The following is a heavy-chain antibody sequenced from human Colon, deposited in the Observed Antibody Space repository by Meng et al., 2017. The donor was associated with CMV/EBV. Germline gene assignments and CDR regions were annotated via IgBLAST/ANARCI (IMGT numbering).Heavy chain of an antibody. CDR3: ARDNYYDDSQIFYKTGRFDP. CDR1: GYTFTGHA. V-gene: IGHV1-18*01. D-gene: IGHD3-16*01. CDR2: INTYNGNT. J-gene: IGHJ5*02. Sequence: QVPVVQSGAEVKKPEASVKVYCKASGYTFTGHAISLVGQAPGQGLEWMGWINTYNGNTDYSQKFQGRVTMTTDTSPNTAYMELRSLKSDDTAVYYCARDNYYDDSQIFYKTGRFDPWGQGTLVTVSS.